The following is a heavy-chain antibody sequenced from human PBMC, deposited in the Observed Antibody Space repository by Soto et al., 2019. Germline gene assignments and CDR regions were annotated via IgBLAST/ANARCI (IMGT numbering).Heavy chain of an antibody. Sequence: QVQLVQSGAEVKKPGASVKVSCKASGYTFTSYYMHWVRQAPGQGLEWMGIINPSGGSTSYAQKFQGRVTMTRDTSTSTVYMELSSLRSEDTAVYYCAIGAGYYGSGSYYSIDYWGQGTLVTVSS. J-gene: IGHJ4*02. V-gene: IGHV1-46*03. CDR3: AIGAGYYGSGSYYSIDY. D-gene: IGHD3-10*01. CDR2: INPSGGST. CDR1: GYTFTSYY.